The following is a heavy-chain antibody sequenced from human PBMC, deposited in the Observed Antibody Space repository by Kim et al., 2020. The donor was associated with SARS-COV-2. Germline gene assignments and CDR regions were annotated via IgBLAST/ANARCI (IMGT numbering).Heavy chain of an antibody. CDR3: ARFPRIAGATFPL. V-gene: IGHV4-59*01. Sequence: IPALRSRVTLSVDTSNNQFSLKLSSVTAADTAMYYCARFPRIAGATFPLWGQGTLVIVSS. J-gene: IGHJ4*02. D-gene: IGHD6-25*01.